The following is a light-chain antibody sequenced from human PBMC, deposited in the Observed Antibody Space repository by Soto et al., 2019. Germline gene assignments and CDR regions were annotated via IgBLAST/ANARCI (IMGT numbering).Light chain of an antibody. J-gene: IGKJ1*01. Sequence: AVQVTQTPSSLSASVGDTVTITCRASEDIRFDVAWYQQKSGRAPRLLIHTSSHVQSGVPSRFSGSASGTEFSLTISGLLPDDFAVYYCLQDHSYPWTFGQGTKIEI. V-gene: IGKV1-6*01. CDR1: EDIRFD. CDR2: TSS. CDR3: LQDHSYPWT.